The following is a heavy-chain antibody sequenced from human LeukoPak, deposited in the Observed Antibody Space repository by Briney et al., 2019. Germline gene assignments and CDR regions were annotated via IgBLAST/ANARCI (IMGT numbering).Heavy chain of an antibody. CDR1: GFTFSRHW. D-gene: IGHD3-22*01. V-gene: IGHV3-7*01. Sequence: TGGSLRLSXAASGFTFSRHWMSWVRQAPGKGLEWVANIKQDGSEKYYVDSVKGRFTISRDNAKNSLYLQMNSLRAGDTAVYYCARGGWLPDYWGQGTLVTVSS. CDR2: IKQDGSEK. CDR3: ARGGWLPDY. J-gene: IGHJ4*02.